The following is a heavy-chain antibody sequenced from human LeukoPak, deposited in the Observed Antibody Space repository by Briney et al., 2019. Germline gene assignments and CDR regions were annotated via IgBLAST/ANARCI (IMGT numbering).Heavy chain of an antibody. V-gene: IGHV3-7*03. D-gene: IGHD1-26*01. CDR2: INKDGGEK. Sequence: GGSRRLSGAASGFTFVGYWMSWVRQAPGKGLEWVANINKDGGEKYYVDSVKGRFTISRDNAKNSLYLQMNSLRADDTAVYYCVKDSPPRYSGSPPAYWGQGTLVTVSS. CDR3: VKDSPPRYSGSPPAY. J-gene: IGHJ4*02. CDR1: GFTFVGYW.